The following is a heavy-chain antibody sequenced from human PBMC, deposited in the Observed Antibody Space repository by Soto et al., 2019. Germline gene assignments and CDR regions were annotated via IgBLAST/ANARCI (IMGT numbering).Heavy chain of an antibody. CDR2: ISSSGSTI. CDR1: GFTFSSYE. D-gene: IGHD1-20*01. Sequence: GGSLRLSCAASGFTFSSYEMNWVRQAPGKGLEWVSYISSSGSTIYYADSVKGRFTISRDNAKNSLYLQMNSLRAEDTAVYYCARARTYNWRVYYYYGMDVWGQGTTVTVSS. CDR3: ARARTYNWRVYYYYGMDV. V-gene: IGHV3-48*03. J-gene: IGHJ6*02.